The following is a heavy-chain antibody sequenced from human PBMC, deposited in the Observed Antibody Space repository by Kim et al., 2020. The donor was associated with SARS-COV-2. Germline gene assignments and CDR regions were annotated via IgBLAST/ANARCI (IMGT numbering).Heavy chain of an antibody. CDR2: IKSDGSST. D-gene: IGHD6-6*01. V-gene: IGHV3-74*01. Sequence: GGSLRLSCAASGFTFDMYWMHWVRQVPGKGLVWVSRIKSDGSSTNYADFVKDRFTISRDNGKSTVYLQMNSLRVEDTALYYCGAGPSSNGHLTEYWGQGT. CDR1: GFTFDMYW. CDR3: GAGPSSNGHLTEY. J-gene: IGHJ4*02.